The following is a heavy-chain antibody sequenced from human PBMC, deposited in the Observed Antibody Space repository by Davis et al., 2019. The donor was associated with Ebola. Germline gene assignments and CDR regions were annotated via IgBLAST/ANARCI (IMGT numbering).Heavy chain of an antibody. V-gene: IGHV3-23*01. D-gene: IGHD5-18*01. CDR1: GFTFSGYA. J-gene: IGHJ5*01. CDR2: ITYTGGAT. Sequence: GESLKISCAASGFTFSGYAMHWVRQAPGKGLEWVSGITYTGGATYYAESVKGRFTISRDNSKNMLYLVMNSLRVEDTAVYFCAKSGYSYTVWFNSWGQGTLVTVSS. CDR3: AKSGYSYTVWFNS.